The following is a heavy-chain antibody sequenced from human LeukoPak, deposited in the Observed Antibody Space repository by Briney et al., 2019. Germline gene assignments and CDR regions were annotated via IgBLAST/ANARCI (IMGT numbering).Heavy chain of an antibody. CDR1: GFTFSSYA. J-gene: IGHJ3*02. CDR3: ARGTTYSSGWSQAFDI. D-gene: IGHD6-19*01. V-gene: IGHV3-64*01. Sequence: GGSLRLSCAASGFTFSSYAMHWVRQAPGKGLEYVSAISSNGGSTYYANSVKGRFTISRDNSKNTLYLQMGSLRAEDMAVYYCARGTTYSSGWSQAFDIWGQGTMVIVSS. CDR2: ISSNGGST.